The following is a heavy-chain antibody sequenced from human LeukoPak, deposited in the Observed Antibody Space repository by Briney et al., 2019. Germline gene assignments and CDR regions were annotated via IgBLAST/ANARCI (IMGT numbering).Heavy chain of an antibody. V-gene: IGHV1-18*01. CDR2: ISAYNGNT. D-gene: IGHD3-22*01. CDR1: GYTFTTYG. CDR3: ARVRLGDSSGYYLGNAFDI. Sequence: ASVKVSCKASGYTFTTYGISWVRQAPGQGLEWMGWISAYNGNTNYAQKLQGRVTMTTDTSTSTAYMELRSLRSDDTAVYYCARVRLGDSSGYYLGNAFDIWGQGTMVTVSS. J-gene: IGHJ3*02.